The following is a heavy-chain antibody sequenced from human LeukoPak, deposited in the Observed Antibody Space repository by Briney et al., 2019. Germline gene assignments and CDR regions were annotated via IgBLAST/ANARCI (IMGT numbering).Heavy chain of an antibody. D-gene: IGHD3-9*01. CDR2: IYYSGST. Sequence: SETLSLTCTVSGGSISSYYRSWLRQPPGKGLEWIGYIYYSGSTNYNPALKSRVTISVDTSKNQFSLKLSSVTAADTAVYYCARGDELRYFDWLLGFDYWGQGTLVTVSS. CDR1: GGSISSYY. V-gene: IGHV4-59*01. CDR3: ARGDELRYFDWLLGFDY. J-gene: IGHJ4*02.